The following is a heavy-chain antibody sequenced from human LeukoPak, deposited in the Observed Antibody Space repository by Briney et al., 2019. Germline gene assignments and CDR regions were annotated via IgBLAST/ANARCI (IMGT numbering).Heavy chain of an antibody. Sequence: SVKVSCKASGSTFSSYAISWVRQAPGQGLEWMGGIIPMLGTANYAQKFQGRVTITADESTSTAYMELSSLRSEDTAVYYCARDDLGSIAAAAGVSGAFDIWGQGTMVTVSS. J-gene: IGHJ3*02. D-gene: IGHD6-13*01. V-gene: IGHV1-69*13. CDR3: ARDDLGSIAAAAGVSGAFDI. CDR1: GSTFSSYA. CDR2: IIPMLGTA.